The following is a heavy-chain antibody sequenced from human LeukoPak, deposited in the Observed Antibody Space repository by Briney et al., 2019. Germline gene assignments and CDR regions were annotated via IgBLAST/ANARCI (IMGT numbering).Heavy chain of an antibody. CDR3: AREYSSSSGRRAFDI. Sequence: SETLSLTCTVPGGSISSYYWNWIRQPPGKGLEWIGYIYYSGSTNYNPSLKSLVTILVDTSKNQFSLRLSSVTAADTAVYYCAREYSSSSGRRAFDIWGQGTIVTVSS. D-gene: IGHD6-6*01. J-gene: IGHJ3*02. CDR1: GGSISSYY. V-gene: IGHV4-59*08. CDR2: IYYSGST.